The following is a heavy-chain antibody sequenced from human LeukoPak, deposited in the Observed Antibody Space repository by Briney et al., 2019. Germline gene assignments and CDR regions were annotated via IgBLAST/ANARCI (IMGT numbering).Heavy chain of an antibody. CDR2: MNPNSGNT. V-gene: IGHV1-8*01. CDR3: ARVPRGAAADYYYYGMDV. J-gene: IGHJ6*02. Sequence: ASVKVSCKASGYTFTSYDITWVRQATGQGLEWMGWMNPNSGNTGYAQKFQGRVTMTRNTSISTAYMGLSRVRSEDTAVYYCARVPRGAAADYYYYGMDVWGQGTTVTVSS. D-gene: IGHD6-13*01. CDR1: GYTFTSYD.